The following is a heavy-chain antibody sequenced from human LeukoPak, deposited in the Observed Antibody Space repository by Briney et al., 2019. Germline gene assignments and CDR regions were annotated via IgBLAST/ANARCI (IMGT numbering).Heavy chain of an antibody. J-gene: IGHJ4*02. CDR2: MSPNSGDT. V-gene: IGHV1-8*01. CDR1: GYTFTSYD. Sequence: ASVKVSCKASGYTFTSYDFNWVRQATGQRPEGMGWMSPNSGDTGYAQKFQHRVTITRNTSISTAYMELSSLRSHDTAVYYCARGPPNWGYDYWGPGTLVTVSS. D-gene: IGHD7-27*01. CDR3: ARGPPNWGYDY.